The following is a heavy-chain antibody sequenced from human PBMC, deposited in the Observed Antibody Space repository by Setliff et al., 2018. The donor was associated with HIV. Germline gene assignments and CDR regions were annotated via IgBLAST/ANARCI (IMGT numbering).Heavy chain of an antibody. CDR1: GGSLSSGFYY. J-gene: IGHJ4*02. V-gene: IGHV4-61*09. CDR3: ARDASGVVTPIGD. Sequence: SETLSLTCTVSGGSLSSGFYYWSWIRQPAGKGLEWIGHIFTTGSTNYNPSLKSRVTISLDTSKNQFSLKLSSVTAADTAVYYCARDASGVVTPIGDWGQGTLVTVSS. CDR2: IFTTGST. D-gene: IGHD2-21*02.